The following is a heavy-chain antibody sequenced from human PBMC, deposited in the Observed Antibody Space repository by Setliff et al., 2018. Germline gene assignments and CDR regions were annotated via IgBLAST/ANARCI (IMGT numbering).Heavy chain of an antibody. J-gene: IGHJ4*02. CDR2: IKQDGSEE. D-gene: IGHD3-10*01. CDR3: AREQFVGDY. Sequence: GGSLRLSCTASGFTFNKHWMTWVRQAPGKGLEWVANIKQDGSEEYYVDSVRGRFTISRDNAHNSLYLQMNNLRVEDTAVYYCAREQFVGDYWGQGTLVTVSS. CDR1: GFTFNKHW. V-gene: IGHV3-7*03.